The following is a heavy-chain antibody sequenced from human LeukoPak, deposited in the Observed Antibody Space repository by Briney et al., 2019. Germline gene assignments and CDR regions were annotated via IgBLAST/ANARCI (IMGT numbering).Heavy chain of an antibody. V-gene: IGHV3-23*01. J-gene: IGHJ4*02. Sequence: GRSLRLSCAASGFSFNKYAMSWVRQAPGKGLEWVSIIIASSGSTFYADSVKGRFTISRDNSKNTLYLQMKSLRVEDTAVYYCVKGGYDFVEVAYFDFWGQGALVTVSS. D-gene: IGHD5-12*01. CDR3: VKGGYDFVEVAYFDF. CDR1: GFSFNKYA. CDR2: IIASSGST.